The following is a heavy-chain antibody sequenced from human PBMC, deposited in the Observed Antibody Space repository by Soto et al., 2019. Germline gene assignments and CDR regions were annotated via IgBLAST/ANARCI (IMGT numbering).Heavy chain of an antibody. J-gene: IGHJ6*03. Sequence: PGGSLRLSCAASGFTVSSNYMSWVCQAPGKGLEWVSVIYSGGSTYYADSVKGRFTISRDNSKNTLYLQMNSLRAEDTAVYYRARGVEGDSYYYYYYMDVWGKGTTVTVSS. D-gene: IGHD2-21*02. CDR1: GFTVSSNY. CDR2: IYSGGST. CDR3: ARGVEGDSYYYYYYMDV. V-gene: IGHV3-66*01.